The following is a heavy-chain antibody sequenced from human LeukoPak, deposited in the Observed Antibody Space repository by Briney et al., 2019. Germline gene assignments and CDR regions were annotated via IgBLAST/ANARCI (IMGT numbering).Heavy chain of an antibody. V-gene: IGHV3-21*01. D-gene: IGHD6-13*01. CDR2: ISSSSSYI. Sequence: GGSLRLSCAASGFTFSSYSMNWVRQAPGKGLEWVSSISSSSSYIYYADSVKGRFTISRDNAKNSLYLQMNSLRAEDTAVYYCARGRIAAAGAFDIWGQGTWSPSLQ. CDR1: GFTFSSYS. J-gene: IGHJ3*02. CDR3: ARGRIAAAGAFDI.